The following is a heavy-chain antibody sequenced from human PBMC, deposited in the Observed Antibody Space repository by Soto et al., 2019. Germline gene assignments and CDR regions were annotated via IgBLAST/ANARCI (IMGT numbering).Heavy chain of an antibody. CDR1: GYTLTGYY. CDR3: AGGYYYGSGSGEY. V-gene: IGHV1-2*02. Sequence: ASVKVSFKASGYTLTGYYMHWVRPAPGQGLEVMGWLNPNSGGTNYAQRFQGRVTMTRHTSISTAYMALSSLRSEDTAVYYCAGGYYYGSGSGEYGGQGPLVTVSS. J-gene: IGHJ4*02. CDR2: LNPNSGGT. D-gene: IGHD3-10*01.